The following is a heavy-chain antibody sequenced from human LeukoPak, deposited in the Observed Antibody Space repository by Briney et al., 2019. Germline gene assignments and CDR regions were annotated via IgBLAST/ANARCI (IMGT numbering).Heavy chain of an antibody. V-gene: IGHV4-59*01. CDR1: GGSISSYY. Sequence: SETLSLTCTVSGGSISSYYWSWIRQPPGKGLEWIGYIYYSGSTNYNPSLKSRVTISVDTSKNQFSLKLSSVTAADTAVYYCARDQPYGGSDYWGQGTLVTVSS. CDR2: IYYSGST. D-gene: IGHD4-23*01. CDR3: ARDQPYGGSDY. J-gene: IGHJ4*02.